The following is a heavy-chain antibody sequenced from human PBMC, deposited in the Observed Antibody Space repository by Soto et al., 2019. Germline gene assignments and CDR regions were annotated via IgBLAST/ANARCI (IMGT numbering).Heavy chain of an antibody. CDR2: ISSTGST. CDR1: GDSVSSDSYY. J-gene: IGHJ4*02. CDR3: ARDIRGYSRAFDX. Sequence: SATLSLTCTVSGDSVSSDSYYWTWIRQPPGEGLEWVVYISSTGSTTYNPSLKSRVTISLDTSSNQFSLKLTSVTAADTAVYYCARDIRGYSRAFDXWGQGTLVTVSX. V-gene: IGHV4-61*01. D-gene: IGHD5-18*01.